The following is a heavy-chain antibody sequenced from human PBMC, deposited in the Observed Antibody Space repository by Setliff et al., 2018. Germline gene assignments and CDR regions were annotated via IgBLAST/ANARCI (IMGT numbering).Heavy chain of an antibody. CDR2: IYHNGNT. Sequence: SETLSLTCTVSGGSVSPYFWSWIRQPPGRGLQWIGYIYHNGNTNFNPSLKSRVNMSIDTSKNQFALNLKSVTAADTAVYYCARDRTAYSYGLDVWGQGTTVTVSS. V-gene: IGHV4-59*02. CDR1: GGSVSPYF. J-gene: IGHJ6*02. CDR3: ARDRTAYSYGLDV. D-gene: IGHD5-18*01.